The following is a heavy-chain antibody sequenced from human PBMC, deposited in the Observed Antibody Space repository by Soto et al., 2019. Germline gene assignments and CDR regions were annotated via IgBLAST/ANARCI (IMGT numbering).Heavy chain of an antibody. Sequence: ASVKVSCKASGYTFTTYTMHWVRQAPGQRLEWMGWVSAGNGDTKYSQKFQGRVTITRDTSASTTYMELSSLTSEDTAVYYCARGGRCYYDGSGYCHDYWGQGTQVTVSA. J-gene: IGHJ4*02. CDR3: ARGGRCYYDGSGYCHDY. CDR2: VSAGNGDT. CDR1: GYTFTTYT. D-gene: IGHD3-22*01. V-gene: IGHV1-3*01.